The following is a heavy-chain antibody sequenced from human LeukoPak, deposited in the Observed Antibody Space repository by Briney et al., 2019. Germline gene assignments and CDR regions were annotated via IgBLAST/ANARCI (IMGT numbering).Heavy chain of an antibody. Sequence: ASVKVSCKASGGTFSSYAISWVRQAPGQGLEWMGWISAYNGNTNYAQKLQGRVTMTTDTSTSTAYMELSSLRSEDTAVYYCASVRLGATYFDYWGQGTLVTVSS. V-gene: IGHV1-18*01. CDR3: ASVRLGATYFDY. CDR1: GGTFSSYA. D-gene: IGHD1-26*01. CDR2: ISAYNGNT. J-gene: IGHJ4*02.